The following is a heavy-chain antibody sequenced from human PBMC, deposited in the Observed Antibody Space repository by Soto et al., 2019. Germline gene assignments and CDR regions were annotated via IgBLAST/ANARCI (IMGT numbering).Heavy chain of an antibody. CDR3: ASLGYCSSTSCLDY. V-gene: IGHV1-18*01. Sequence: ASVKVSCKASGYTFTSYGISWVRQAPGQGLEWMGWISAYNGNTNYAQKLQGRVTMTTDTSTSTAYMELRSLRSDDTAVYYCASLGYCSSTSCLDYWGQGTLVTVSS. D-gene: IGHD2-2*01. J-gene: IGHJ4*02. CDR1: GYTFTSYG. CDR2: ISAYNGNT.